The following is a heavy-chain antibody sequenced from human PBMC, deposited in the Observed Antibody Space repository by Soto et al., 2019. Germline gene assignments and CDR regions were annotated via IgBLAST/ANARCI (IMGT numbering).Heavy chain of an antibody. Sequence: PGGSLRLSCAASGFTFSNYGMHWVRQAPGKGLEWVAIIWYDGTHNNYADSVKGRFTVSRDNSKNTLYLQMNSLRADDTAVYFCARTRTYGSGSYYNRFDLWGQGTLVTVSS. J-gene: IGHJ4*02. CDR3: ARTRTYGSGSYYNRFDL. CDR1: GFTFSNYG. D-gene: IGHD3-10*01. V-gene: IGHV3-33*08. CDR2: IWYDGTHN.